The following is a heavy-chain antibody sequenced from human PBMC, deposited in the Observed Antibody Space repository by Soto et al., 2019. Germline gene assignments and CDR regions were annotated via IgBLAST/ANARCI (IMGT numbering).Heavy chain of an antibody. CDR2: INHSGST. CDR1: GGSFSGYY. CDR3: ARGGIIAAAGRFDY. Sequence: SETLSLTCAVYGGSFSGYYWSWIRQPPGKGLEWIGEINHSGSTNYNPSLKSRVTISVDTSKDQFSLKLSSVTAADTAVNYCARGGIIAAAGRFDYWGQGTLVTVSS. D-gene: IGHD6-13*01. V-gene: IGHV4-34*01. J-gene: IGHJ4*02.